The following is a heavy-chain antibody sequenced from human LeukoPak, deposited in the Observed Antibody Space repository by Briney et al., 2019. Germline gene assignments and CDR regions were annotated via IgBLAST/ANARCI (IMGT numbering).Heavy chain of an antibody. CDR3: ASAGSHSYFDS. J-gene: IGHJ4*02. CDR1: GFTFSSYG. Sequence: PGGSLRLSGAASGFTFSSYGMSWVRQAPGKGLGWVSAINPTGGSTYYADSVKGRLTISRDNSKNTLYLQMNSLRAEDTAVYFCASAGSHSYFDSWGPGTLVTVSS. CDR2: INPTGGST. V-gene: IGHV3-23*01. D-gene: IGHD6-13*01.